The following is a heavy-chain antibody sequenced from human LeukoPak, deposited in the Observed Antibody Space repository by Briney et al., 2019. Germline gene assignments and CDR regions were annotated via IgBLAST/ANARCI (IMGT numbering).Heavy chain of an antibody. CDR2: ISSSSSTI. Sequence: GGSLRLSCAASGFTFSSYAMSWVRQAPGKGLEWVSYISSSSSTIYYADSVKSRFTISRDNAKNSLYLQMNSLRDEDTAVYYCARGPSITIFGVVIPNWFDPWGQGTLVTVSS. J-gene: IGHJ5*02. V-gene: IGHV3-48*02. CDR3: ARGPSITIFGVVIPNWFDP. CDR1: GFTFSSYA. D-gene: IGHD3-3*01.